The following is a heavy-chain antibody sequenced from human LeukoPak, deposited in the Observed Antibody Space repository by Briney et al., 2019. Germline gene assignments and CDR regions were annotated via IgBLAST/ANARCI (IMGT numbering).Heavy chain of an antibody. V-gene: IGHV4-59*01. D-gene: IGHD3-9*01. CDR3: ARATYFDLNWFDP. CDR1: GGPLTSYY. J-gene: IGHJ5*02. CDR2: IYYSGST. Sequence: PSETLSLTCAVSGGPLTSYYWTWIRQPPGKGLEWIGYIYYSGSTNYNPSLKSRVTISVDTSKNQFSLKLSSVTAADTAVYYCARATYFDLNWFDPWGQGTLVTVSS.